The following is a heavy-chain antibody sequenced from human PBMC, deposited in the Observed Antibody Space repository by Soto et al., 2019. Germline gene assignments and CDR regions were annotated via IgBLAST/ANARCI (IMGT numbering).Heavy chain of an antibody. V-gene: IGHV4-34*01. CDR3: ESEHTIFGVVIMGAFDI. Sequence: PSETLSLTCAVYGGSFSGYYWSWIRQPPGKGLEWIGEINHSGSTNYSPSLKSRVTISVDTSKNQFSLKLSSVTAAETAVYYCESEHTIFGVVIMGAFDIWGQGTMVTVSS. D-gene: IGHD3-3*01. CDR2: INHSGST. CDR1: GGSFSGYY. J-gene: IGHJ3*02.